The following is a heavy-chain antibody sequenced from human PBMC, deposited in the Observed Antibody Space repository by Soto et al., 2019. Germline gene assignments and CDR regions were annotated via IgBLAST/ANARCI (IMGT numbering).Heavy chain of an antibody. Sequence: VQLLESGGGLVQPGGSLRLSCAASGFPFSSYAMSWVRRAPGKGLEWVSSLSNSGYRTYYADSVKGRFIISRDNSKDTLYLQMNSLRAEDTAVYYCAKTPQYVTAGGADYWGQGIPVTVSS. CDR3: AKTPQYVTAGGADY. D-gene: IGHD1-26*01. CDR2: LSNSGYRT. CDR1: GFPFSSYA. V-gene: IGHV3-23*01. J-gene: IGHJ4*02.